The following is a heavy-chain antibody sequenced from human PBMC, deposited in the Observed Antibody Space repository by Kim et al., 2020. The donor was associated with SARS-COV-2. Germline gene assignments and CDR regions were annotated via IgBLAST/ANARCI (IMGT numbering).Heavy chain of an antibody. CDR1: GFTLSTYW. J-gene: IGHJ4*02. Sequence: GGSLRLSCAASGFTLSTYWMNWVRQAPGKGLEWVAYIRQDGSGKSYADSVKGRFTISRDNAENSVFLQMNSLRVEDTAVYYCARGGHLGLWGQGTLVTVS. CDR3: ARGGHLGL. V-gene: IGHV3-7*01. CDR2: IRQDGSGK. D-gene: IGHD3-16*01.